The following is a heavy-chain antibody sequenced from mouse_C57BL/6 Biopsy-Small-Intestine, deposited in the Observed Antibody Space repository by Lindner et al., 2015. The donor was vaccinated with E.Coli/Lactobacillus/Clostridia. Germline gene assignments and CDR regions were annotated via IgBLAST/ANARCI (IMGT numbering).Heavy chain of an antibody. Sequence: SVKVSCKASGLTYNDYAITWVRQAPGQEPEWMGKIIPVLGVTHYAQKFQGRVTLIADKSTSTTYMELSSLRSEDTAVYYCARVATYFYALDVWGQGTTVTITS. CDR1: GLTYNDYA. CDR3: ARVATYFYALDV. D-gene: IGHD1-1*01. CDR2: IIPVLGVT. J-gene: IGHJ1*01. V-gene: IGHV1-77*01.